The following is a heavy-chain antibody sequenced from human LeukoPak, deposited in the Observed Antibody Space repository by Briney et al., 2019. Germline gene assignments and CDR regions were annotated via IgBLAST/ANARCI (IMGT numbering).Heavy chain of an antibody. CDR2: ISSSGGST. D-gene: IGHD3-3*01. Sequence: GGSLRLSCAASGFTFSSNAMSWVRQAPGKGLEWVSGISSSGGSTYYADHVKGRLTISRDNSKNSLFLQMNSLRVEDTVVYYWAKRGRSDIKYGMDVWGQGTTVTVSS. CDR1: GFTFSSNA. V-gene: IGHV3-23*01. CDR3: AKRGRSDIKYGMDV. J-gene: IGHJ6*02.